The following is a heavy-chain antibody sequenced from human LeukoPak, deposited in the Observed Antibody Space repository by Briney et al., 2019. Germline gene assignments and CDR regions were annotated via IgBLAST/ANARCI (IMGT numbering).Heavy chain of an antibody. D-gene: IGHD3-3*01. CDR3: ARGRARSITIFGVVTLGYAFDI. J-gene: IGHJ3*02. Sequence: SVKVSCKASGGTFSSYAISWVRQAPGQGLEWMGGIIPIFGTANYAQKFQGRVTMTRDTSTSTVYMELSSLRSEDTAVYYCARGRARSITIFGVVTLGYAFDIWGQGTVVTVSS. V-gene: IGHV1-69*05. CDR1: GGTFSSYA. CDR2: IIPIFGTA.